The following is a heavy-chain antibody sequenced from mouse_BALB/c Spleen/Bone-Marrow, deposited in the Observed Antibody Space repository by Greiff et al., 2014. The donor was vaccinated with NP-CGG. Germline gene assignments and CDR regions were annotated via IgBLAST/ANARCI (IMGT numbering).Heavy chain of an antibody. Sequence: EVKLMESGGGLVQPGGSLRLSCAASGFTFTDYYMSWVRQPPGKALEWLGFIRNKANGYTTEYSASVKGRFTISRDNSQSILYLQMNTLRAEGSATYYCARDKNYGSYWYFDVWGAGTTVTVSS. V-gene: IGHV7-3*02. CDR2: IRNKANGYTT. J-gene: IGHJ1*01. D-gene: IGHD2-1*01. CDR3: ARDKNYGSYWYFDV. CDR1: GFTFTDYY.